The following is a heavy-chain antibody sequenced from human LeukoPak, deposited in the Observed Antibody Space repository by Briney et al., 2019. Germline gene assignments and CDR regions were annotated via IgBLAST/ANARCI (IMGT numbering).Heavy chain of an antibody. Sequence: GGSLRLSCTASGFTFGAYYMSWIRQAPGKGLEWVSYISGSGSYTSYADSVKGRFTISRDNAKNSLYLQMNSLRAEDTAVYYCARRESSSWYFVDYWGQGTLVTVSS. CDR1: GFTFGAYY. CDR2: ISGSGSYT. J-gene: IGHJ4*02. CDR3: ARRESSSWYFVDY. V-gene: IGHV3-11*03. D-gene: IGHD6-13*01.